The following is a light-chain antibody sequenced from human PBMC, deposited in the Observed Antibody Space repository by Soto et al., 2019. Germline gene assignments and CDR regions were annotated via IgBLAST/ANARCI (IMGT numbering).Light chain of an antibody. CDR2: GAS. V-gene: IGKV3-20*01. Sequence: EIVLTQSPGTLSLSPGERATLSCRTSQSVSNNYLAWYQQKPGQAPRLLIYGASSRATGVPDRFSGSGSGTEFTLTISSLQSEDYAIYYCQQYNDWTWTFGQGTKVDIK. CDR1: QSVSNNY. CDR3: QQYNDWTWT. J-gene: IGKJ1*01.